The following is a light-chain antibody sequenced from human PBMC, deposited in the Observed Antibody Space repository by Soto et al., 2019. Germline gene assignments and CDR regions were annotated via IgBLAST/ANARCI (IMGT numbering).Light chain of an antibody. CDR2: EVS. CDR3: CSYTSSTTPL. CDR1: GNDVGAYNY. Sequence: QSALTQPRSVSGSPGQSVTISCTGTGNDVGAYNYVSWYQQYPGEAPKLVISEVSNRPSGVSNRFSGSKSGNTASLTISGLQAEDEADYYCCSYTSSTTPLFGGGTKLTVL. J-gene: IGLJ2*01. V-gene: IGLV2-14*01.